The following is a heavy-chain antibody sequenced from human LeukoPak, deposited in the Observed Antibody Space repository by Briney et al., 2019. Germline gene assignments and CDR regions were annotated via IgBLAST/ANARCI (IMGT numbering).Heavy chain of an antibody. CDR3: ARLLAYGSGAEAFDY. CDR2: IKEDGTEK. V-gene: IGHV3-7*01. J-gene: IGHJ4*02. D-gene: IGHD3-10*01. CDR1: GFTFSSYW. Sequence: PGGSLRLSCAASGFTFSSYWMSWIRQAPGKGLEWVANIKEDGTEKYHVDSVKGRFTISRDNAKISLYLQMNSLRAEDTAVYYCARLLAYGSGAEAFDYWGQGALVTVSS.